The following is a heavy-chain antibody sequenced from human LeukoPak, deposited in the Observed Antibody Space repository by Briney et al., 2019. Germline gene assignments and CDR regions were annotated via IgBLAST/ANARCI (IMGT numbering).Heavy chain of an antibody. D-gene: IGHD1-26*01. CDR1: GYTFTGYY. V-gene: IGHV1-2*02. Sequence: ASVKVSCKASGYTFTGYYMHWVRQAPGQGLEWMGWINPNSGGTNYAQKLQGRVTMTTDTSTSTAYMELRSLRSDDTAVYYCARDGIVGATKNDYWGQGTLVTVSS. J-gene: IGHJ4*02. CDR3: ARDGIVGATKNDY. CDR2: INPNSGGT.